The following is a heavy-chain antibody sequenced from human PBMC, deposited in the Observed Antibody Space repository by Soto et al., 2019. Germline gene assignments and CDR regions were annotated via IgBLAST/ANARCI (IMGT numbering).Heavy chain of an antibody. Sequence: SVKVSCKASRGTFSSYAISWVRQAPGQGLEWMGGIIPIFGTANYAQKFQGRVTITADESTSTAYMELSSLRSEDTAVYYCASSYPGYSNYDPLVVYYYGMDVWGQGTTVTVSS. CDR2: IIPIFGTA. D-gene: IGHD4-4*01. J-gene: IGHJ6*02. CDR3: ASSYPGYSNYDPLVVYYYGMDV. V-gene: IGHV1-69*13. CDR1: RGTFSSYA.